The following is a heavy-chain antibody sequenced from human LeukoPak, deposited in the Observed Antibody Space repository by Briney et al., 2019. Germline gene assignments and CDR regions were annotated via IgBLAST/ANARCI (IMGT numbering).Heavy chain of an antibody. D-gene: IGHD1-26*01. CDR3: AKGGTESYHYYGMDV. Sequence: GSLRLSCEASGFTFSRYAMIWVRQAQGKGLEWVSGSSGSGGITSYADSVKGRFTISRDNSKNTLYLQMKSLRAEDTALYYCAKGGTESYHYYGMDVWGQGTTVTVSS. V-gene: IGHV3-23*01. J-gene: IGHJ6*02. CDR1: GFTFSRYA. CDR2: SSGSGGIT.